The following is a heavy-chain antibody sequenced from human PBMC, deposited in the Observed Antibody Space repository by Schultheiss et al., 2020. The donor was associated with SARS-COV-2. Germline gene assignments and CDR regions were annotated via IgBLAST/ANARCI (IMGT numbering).Heavy chain of an antibody. D-gene: IGHD2-2*01. J-gene: IGHJ6*02. Sequence: SVKVSCKASGYTFTSYGISWVRQAPGQGLEWMGGIIPIFGTANYAQKFQGRVTITADESTSTAYMELSSLRSEDTAVYYCARVVVVVPAAMDYYYYGMDVWGQGTTVTVSS. CDR3: ARVVVVVPAAMDYYYYGMDV. V-gene: IGHV1-69*13. CDR2: IIPIFGTA. CDR1: GYTFTSYG.